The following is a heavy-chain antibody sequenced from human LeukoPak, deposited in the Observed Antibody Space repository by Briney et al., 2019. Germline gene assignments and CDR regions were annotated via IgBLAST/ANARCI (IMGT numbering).Heavy chain of an antibody. J-gene: IGHJ4*02. CDR1: GFTFSNAW. CDR3: TTGGPMVRGVIRYY. CDR2: IKSKTDGGTT. Sequence: PGGSLRLSCAASGFTFSNAWMSWVRQAPGKGLEWVGRIKSKTDGGTTDYAAPVKGRFTISRDDSKNTLYLQMNSLKTEDTAVYYCTTGGPMVRGVIRYYWGQGTLVTVSS. V-gene: IGHV3-15*01. D-gene: IGHD3-10*01.